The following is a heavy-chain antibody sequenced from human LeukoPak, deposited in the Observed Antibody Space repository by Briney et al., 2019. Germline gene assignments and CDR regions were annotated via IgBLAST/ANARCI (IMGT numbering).Heavy chain of an antibody. V-gene: IGHV3-23*01. Sequence: GVSLRLSCATSGFTFSSYAMSWVSQAPGKGLEWVSGIGASGGSTYYADSVKGRFTISRDNSKNTLYLQMNSLRTEDTAVYYCAKAEGYDILTGLDYWGQGTLVTVSS. CDR3: AKAEGYDILTGLDY. CDR1: GFTFSSYA. D-gene: IGHD3-9*01. J-gene: IGHJ4*02. CDR2: IGASGGST.